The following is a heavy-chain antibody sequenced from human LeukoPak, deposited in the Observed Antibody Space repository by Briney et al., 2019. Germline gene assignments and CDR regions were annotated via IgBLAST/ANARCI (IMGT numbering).Heavy chain of an antibody. CDR1: GFTFTNYP. V-gene: IGHV3-33*03. D-gene: IGHD3-22*01. CDR3: AKDYYDSSGYYNRFDY. J-gene: IGHJ4*02. CDR2: LWSDGIKT. Sequence: GGSLRLSCAASGFTFTNYPMHWVRQAPGKGLEWVAVLWSDGIKTDYADSVKGRFTISRDDSKNTLYLQMNSLRAEDTAVYYCAKDYYDSSGYYNRFDYWGQGTLVTVSS.